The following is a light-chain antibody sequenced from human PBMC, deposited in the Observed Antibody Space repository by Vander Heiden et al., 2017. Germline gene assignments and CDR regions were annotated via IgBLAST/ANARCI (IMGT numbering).Light chain of an antibody. J-gene: IGLJ2*01. CDR3: QAWDSSIYVV. Sequence: SYDLPQPPSVSVSPGQTATITCSGDKLGDKFACWYQQKPGQSPVLVIYQDTKRPSGIPERFSGSNSGNTATLTISGTQSMDEAHYYCQAWDSSIYVVFGGGTRLTVL. V-gene: IGLV3-1*01. CDR2: QDT. CDR1: KLGDKF.